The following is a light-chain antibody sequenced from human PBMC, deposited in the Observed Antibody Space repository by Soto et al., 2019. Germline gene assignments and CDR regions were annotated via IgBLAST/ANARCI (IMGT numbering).Light chain of an antibody. J-gene: IGKJ2*01. Sequence: EIVMTQSPATLSVSPGERATLSCRASQSVSNNLAWYQQKPGQTPRLHIYGASTRATGIPVRFSGSGSGTEFTLTISSLQSEDFAVYYCQQYNNWPPVTFGQGTKLEIK. CDR2: GAS. CDR3: QQYNNWPPVT. CDR1: QSVSNN. V-gene: IGKV3-15*01.